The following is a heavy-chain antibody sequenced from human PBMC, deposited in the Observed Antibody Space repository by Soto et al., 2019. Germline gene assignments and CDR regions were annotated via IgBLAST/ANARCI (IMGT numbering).Heavy chain of an antibody. CDR2: IYYSGST. J-gene: IGHJ6*02. V-gene: IGHV4-61*01. CDR3: ARYPRGEQAYYYYGMDV. D-gene: IGHD3-10*01. Sequence: SETLSLTCTVSGGSVSSGSYYWSWIRQPPGKGLEWIGYIYYSGSTNYNPSLKSRVTISVDTSKNQFSLKLSSVTAADTAVYYCARYPRGEQAYYYYGMDVWGQGTTVTVSS. CDR1: GGSVSSGSYY.